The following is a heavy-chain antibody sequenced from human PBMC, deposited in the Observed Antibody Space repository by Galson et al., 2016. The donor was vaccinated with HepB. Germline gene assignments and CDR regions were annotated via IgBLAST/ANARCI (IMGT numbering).Heavy chain of an antibody. CDR2: ISYGGSNK. Sequence: SLRLSCAASGFTFSSYAIHWVRQAPGKGLEWVGLISYGGSNKYYADSVKGRFTISRDNSKNTLYLQMNSLRVEDTAVYCCAKEEGAILRFLEWLSRLDPWGQGTLVTVSS. CDR3: AKEEGAILRFLEWLSRLDP. V-gene: IGHV3-30*01. J-gene: IGHJ5*02. D-gene: IGHD3-3*01. CDR1: GFTFSSYA.